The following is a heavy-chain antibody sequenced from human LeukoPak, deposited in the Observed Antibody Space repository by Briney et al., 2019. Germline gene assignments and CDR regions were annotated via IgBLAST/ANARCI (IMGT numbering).Heavy chain of an antibody. Sequence: ASVKVSCKASGYTFTGYYMHWVRQAPGQGLEWMGWINPNSGGTNYAQKLQGRVTMTTDTSTSTAYMELRSLRSDDTAVYYCARGPDYYDSSGYLDYWGQGTLVTVSS. CDR1: GYTFTGYY. J-gene: IGHJ4*02. CDR3: ARGPDYYDSSGYLDY. V-gene: IGHV1-2*02. D-gene: IGHD3-22*01. CDR2: INPNSGGT.